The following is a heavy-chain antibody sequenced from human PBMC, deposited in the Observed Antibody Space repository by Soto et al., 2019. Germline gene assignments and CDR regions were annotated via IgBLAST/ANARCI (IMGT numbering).Heavy chain of an antibody. CDR2: IYSSGRT. V-gene: IGHV4-59*01. CDR3: AGPCGGYFAL. D-gene: IGHD3-16*01. Sequence: QVQLQESGPGLVKPSETLSLTCTVSGGSITTYYWSWIRQPPGKGLEWIGYIYSSGRTNYNPSLESRITVAVNPSRTQFSLKLTSVTAADTAVYYCAGPCGGYFALWGRGTLVTVS. CDR1: GGSITTYY. J-gene: IGHJ2*01.